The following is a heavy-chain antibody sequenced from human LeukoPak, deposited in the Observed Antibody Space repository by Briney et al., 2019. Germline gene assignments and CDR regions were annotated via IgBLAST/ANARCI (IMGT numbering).Heavy chain of an antibody. CDR2: IYYSGST. CDR3: AILSPGYSSGWFY. J-gene: IGHJ4*02. D-gene: IGHD6-19*01. CDR1: GGSISSSSYY. Sequence: SETLSLACTVSGGSISSSSYYWGWIRQPPGKGLEWIGSIYYSGSTYYNPSLKSRVTISVDTSKNQFSLKLSSVTAADTAVYYCAILSPGYSSGWFYWGQGTLVTVSS. V-gene: IGHV4-39*07.